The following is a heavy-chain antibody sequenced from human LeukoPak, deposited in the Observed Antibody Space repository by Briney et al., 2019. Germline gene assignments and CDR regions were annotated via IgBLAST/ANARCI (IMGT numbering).Heavy chain of an antibody. V-gene: IGHV1-46*01. J-gene: IGHJ4*02. CDR1: GYTFANYY. D-gene: IGHD6-19*01. Sequence: GASVKISCKASGYTFANYYIHLVRQAPGQGLEWMGLINPSGGSTNYAQKFQGRVTMTRDTSTSTVYMELRSLRSDDTAVYYCARDLKMGYSSGRYSWGTGSSNDYWGQGTLVTVSS. CDR2: INPSGGST. CDR3: ARDLKMGYSSGRYSWGTGSSNDY.